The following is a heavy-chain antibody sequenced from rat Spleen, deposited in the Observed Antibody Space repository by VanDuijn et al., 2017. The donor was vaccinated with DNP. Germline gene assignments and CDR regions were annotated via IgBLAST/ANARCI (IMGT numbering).Heavy chain of an antibody. CDR1: GFTFSNYD. D-gene: IGHD1-9*01. V-gene: IGHV2-15*01. Sequence: VQLVESGGGLVQPGRSLKLSCAASGFTFSNYDMAWVRQAPKKGLEWVGAIWGYGTTDYDSTLRSRLSISRDTSRSQVFLKMNSLQTEDYAIYFCSRDRDSIGIRTWYFDFWGPGTMVTVSS. CDR3: SRDRDSIGIRTWYFDF. J-gene: IGHJ1*01. CDR2: IWGYGTT.